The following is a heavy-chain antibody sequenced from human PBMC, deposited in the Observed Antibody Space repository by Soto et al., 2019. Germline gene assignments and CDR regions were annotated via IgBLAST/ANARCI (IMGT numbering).Heavy chain of an antibody. D-gene: IGHD6-13*01. V-gene: IGHV4-34*01. CDR3: ARGRRGYSSSWYDY. CDR1: TGSFSCYS. CDR2: INHSGST. Sequence: PSETLSLTCAVYTGSFSCYSWSWIRQPPGKGLEWIGEINHSGSTNYNPSLKSRVTISVDTSKNQFSLKLSSVTAADTAVYYCARGRRGYSSSWYDYWGQGTLVTVSS. J-gene: IGHJ4*02.